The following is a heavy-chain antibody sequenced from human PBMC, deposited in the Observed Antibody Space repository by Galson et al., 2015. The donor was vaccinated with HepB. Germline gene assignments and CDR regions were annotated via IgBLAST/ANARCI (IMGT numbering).Heavy chain of an antibody. Sequence: SVKVSCKASGYTFATYTIHWVRQAPGQRLEWMGWINAGSGYTKYSQNFQGGVIITRDTSASTVYMELSSLRSEDTAVYFCARAQYYYDTSGLYYWGQGTLVTVSS. J-gene: IGHJ4*02. CDR3: ARAQYYYDTSGLYY. CDR1: GYTFATYT. V-gene: IGHV1-3*01. CDR2: INAGSGYT. D-gene: IGHD3-22*01.